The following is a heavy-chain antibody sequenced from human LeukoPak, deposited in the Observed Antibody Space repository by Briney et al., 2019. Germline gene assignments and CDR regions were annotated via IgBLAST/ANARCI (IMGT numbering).Heavy chain of an antibody. CDR3: AKDYCSGGSCYYFDY. CDR2: IRYDGSNK. V-gene: IGHV3-30*02. Sequence: GGSLRLSCAASGFTFSSYGMHWVRQAPGKGLEWVAFIRYDGSNKCYADSVKGRFTISRDNSKNTLYLQMNSLRAEDTAVYYCAKDYCSGGSCYYFDYWGQGTLVTVSS. D-gene: IGHD2-15*01. J-gene: IGHJ4*02. CDR1: GFTFSSYG.